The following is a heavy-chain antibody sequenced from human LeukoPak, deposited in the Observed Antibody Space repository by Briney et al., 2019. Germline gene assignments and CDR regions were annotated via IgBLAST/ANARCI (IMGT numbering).Heavy chain of an antibody. J-gene: IGHJ1*01. CDR2: INTNTGIP. CDR3: ARDYTVTLGTTTYFQH. CDR1: GYIFSIYA. D-gene: IGHD1-7*01. V-gene: IGHV7-4-1*02. Sequence: ASVKVSCKASGYIFSIYAIIWVRQAPGQGLELMGWINTNTGIPTYAQGFTGRFVFSLDTLVSTAYLQISSLKDEDTAIYYCARDYTVTLGTTTYFQHWGQGTLVPVSS.